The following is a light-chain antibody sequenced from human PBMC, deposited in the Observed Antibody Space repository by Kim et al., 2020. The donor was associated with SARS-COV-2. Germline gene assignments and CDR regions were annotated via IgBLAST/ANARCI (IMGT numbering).Light chain of an antibody. Sequence: RVTISCTGSGSNIGAGYDVHWCQQLPGTAPKLLIYGNSNRPSGVPDRFSGAKSGASASLAITGLQAEDEADYYCQSYDSSLSGWVFGGGTQLTVL. CDR2: GNS. J-gene: IGLJ3*02. V-gene: IGLV1-40*03. CDR3: QSYDSSLSGWV. CDR1: GSNIGAGYD.